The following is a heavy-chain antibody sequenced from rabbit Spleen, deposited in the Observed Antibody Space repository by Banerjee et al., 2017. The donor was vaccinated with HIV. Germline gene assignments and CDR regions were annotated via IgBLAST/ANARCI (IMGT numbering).Heavy chain of an antibody. V-gene: IGHV1S45*01. J-gene: IGHJ6*01. CDR1: GFDFSSGG. D-gene: IGHD6-1*01. Sequence: QEQLVESGGGLVQPEGSLTLTCKASGFDFSSGGVSWVRQAPGKGLEWIGCIGTGTEVTWYASWAKGRITISKTSSTTVTLQVARLTAADTATYFCVRLGHADYPYAYGSSFSSYGMDLWGPGTLVTVS. CDR2: IGTGTEVT. CDR3: VRLGHADYPYAYGSSFSSYGMDL.